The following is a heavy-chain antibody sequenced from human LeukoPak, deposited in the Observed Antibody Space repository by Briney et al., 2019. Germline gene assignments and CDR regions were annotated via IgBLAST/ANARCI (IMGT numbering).Heavy chain of an antibody. V-gene: IGHV1-69*01. CDR3: AHYYYGSGSRLGY. CDR2: IIPIFGTA. Sequence: SVKVSCKASGGTFSSYAISWVRQAPGQGLEWMGGIIPIFGTANYAQKFQGRVTITADESTSTAYMELSSLRSVDTAVYYCAHYYYGSGSRLGYWGQGTLVTVSS. CDR1: GGTFSSYA. J-gene: IGHJ4*02. D-gene: IGHD3-10*01.